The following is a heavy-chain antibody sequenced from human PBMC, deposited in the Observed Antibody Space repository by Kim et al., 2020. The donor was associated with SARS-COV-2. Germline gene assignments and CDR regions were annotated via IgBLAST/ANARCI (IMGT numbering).Heavy chain of an antibody. D-gene: IGHD3-10*01. J-gene: IGHJ6*02. Sequence: GGSLRLSCAASGFTFSSYAMSWVRQAPGKGLEWVSAISGSGGSIYYADSVKGRFTISRDNSKNTLYLQMNSLRAEHTAVYYCAKDKGEGFGELWGWGYCYYGMDVWGQGTTVTVSS. CDR3: AKDKGEGFGELWGWGYCYYGMDV. V-gene: IGHV3-23*01. CDR1: GFTFSSYA. CDR2: ISGSGGSI.